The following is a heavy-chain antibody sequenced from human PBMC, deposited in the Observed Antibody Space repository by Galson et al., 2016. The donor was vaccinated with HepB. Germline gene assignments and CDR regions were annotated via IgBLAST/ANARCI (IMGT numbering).Heavy chain of an antibody. J-gene: IGHJ5*02. V-gene: IGHV5-51*01. CDR1: GYMFSSYW. CDR3: ARLYTSGSENWFAP. CDR2: IYPGDSDT. D-gene: IGHD6-19*01. Sequence: QSGAEVKKPGESLKLSCKGSGYMFSSYWLAWVRQMPGKGLEWMGIIYPGDSDTRYSPSFRGQVIMSTDKSINTAYLQWRSLKASDTAMYYCARLYTSGSENWFAPWGQGTLVTVSS.